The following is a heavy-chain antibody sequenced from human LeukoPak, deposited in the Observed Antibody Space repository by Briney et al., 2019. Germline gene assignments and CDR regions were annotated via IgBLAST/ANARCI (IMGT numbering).Heavy chain of an antibody. CDR2: IDDSGNT. D-gene: IGHD3-10*01. Sequence: SETLSLTRTVSGGSISRYYWSWIRRPPGKGLEWIGYIDDSGNTNYNPSLKSQVTISVDKSKNQSSLKLSFVTAADTAMYYCARSDYHNSGSHTVFDAFDIWGQGTRVTVSS. CDR3: ARSDYHNSGSHTVFDAFDI. J-gene: IGHJ3*02. V-gene: IGHV4-59*01. CDR1: GGSISRYY.